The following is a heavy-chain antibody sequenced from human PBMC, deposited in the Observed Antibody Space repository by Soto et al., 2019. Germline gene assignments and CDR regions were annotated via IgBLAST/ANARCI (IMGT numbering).Heavy chain of an antibody. CDR3: ARRYYDFWSGYYQRPNTDYFDY. CDR1: GGSISSYY. V-gene: IGHV4-59*01. J-gene: IGHJ4*02. CDR2: IYYSGST. Sequence: TLSLTCTVSGGSISSYYWSWIRQPPGKGLEWIGYIYYSGSTNYNPSLKSRVTISVDTSKNQFSLKLSSVTAADTAVYYCARRYYDFWSGYYQRPNTDYFDYWGQGTLVTVSS. D-gene: IGHD3-3*01.